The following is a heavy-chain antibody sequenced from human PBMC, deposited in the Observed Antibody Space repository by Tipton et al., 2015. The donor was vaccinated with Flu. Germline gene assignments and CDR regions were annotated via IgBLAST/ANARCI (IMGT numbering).Heavy chain of an antibody. V-gene: IGHV3-21*01. J-gene: IGHJ4*02. Sequence: SLRLSCAASGFTLSSYSMTWVRQAPGKGLEWVSFISSSSHYIYYADSVKGRFTISRDNAKNSLYLQMNSLRAEDSAVYYCAREGQDGYTFFDYWGQGTLVTVSS. CDR2: ISSSSHYI. CDR1: GFTLSSYS. CDR3: AREGQDGYTFFDY. D-gene: IGHD5-24*01.